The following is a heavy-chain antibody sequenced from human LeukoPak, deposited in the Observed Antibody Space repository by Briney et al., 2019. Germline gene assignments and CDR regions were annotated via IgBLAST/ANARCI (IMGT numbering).Heavy chain of an antibody. J-gene: IGHJ4*02. Sequence: GASVKVSCKASGGTFSSYAISWVRQAPGQGLEWMGRINPNSGGTNYAQKFQGRVTMTRDTSISTAYMELSRLRSDDTAVYYCARGRYYYDSSGSKRNRGGGYYFDYWGQGTLVTVSS. CDR1: GGTFSSYA. CDR3: ARGRYYYDSSGSKRNRGGGYYFDY. CDR2: INPNSGGT. V-gene: IGHV1-2*06. D-gene: IGHD3-22*01.